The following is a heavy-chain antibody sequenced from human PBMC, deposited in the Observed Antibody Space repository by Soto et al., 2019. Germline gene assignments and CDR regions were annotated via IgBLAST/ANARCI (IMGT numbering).Heavy chain of an antibody. CDR3: ARRARPDFYYMDV. D-gene: IGHD6-6*01. V-gene: IGHV3-64*01. Sequence: GGSLRLSCAASGFTLSGYAMDWVRQAPGKGLEYVSGISSNGVGTYYANSVQGRFTISRDNSKNTVYLQMGSLRHEDMAVYYCARRARPDFYYMDVWGKGTTVTVSS. CDR1: GFTLSGYA. J-gene: IGHJ6*03. CDR2: ISSNGVGT.